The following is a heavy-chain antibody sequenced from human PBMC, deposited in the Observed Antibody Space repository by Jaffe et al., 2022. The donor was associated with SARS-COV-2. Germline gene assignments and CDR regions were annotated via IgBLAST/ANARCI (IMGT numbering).Heavy chain of an antibody. CDR1: GFTFSSYG. Sequence: QVQLVESGGGVVQPGRSLRLSCAASGFTFSSYGMHWVRQAPGKGLEWVAVISYDGSNKYYADSVKGRFTISRDNSKNTLYLQMNSLRAEDTAVYYCAKDHDDILTGYLNPTDYWGQGTLVTVSS. J-gene: IGHJ4*02. D-gene: IGHD3-9*01. CDR3: AKDHDDILTGYLNPTDY. CDR2: ISYDGSNK. V-gene: IGHV3-30*18.